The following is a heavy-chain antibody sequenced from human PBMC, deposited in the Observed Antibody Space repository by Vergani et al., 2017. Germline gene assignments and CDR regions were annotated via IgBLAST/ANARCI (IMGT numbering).Heavy chain of an antibody. CDR2: IDEYGNRA. D-gene: IGHD6-19*01. CDR1: GFSFNTYW. V-gene: IGHV3-74*03. Sequence: EVQLVESGGGSVQSGGSLRLSCVASGFSFNTYWMHWVRQVPGKGLMWVARIDEYGNRATYGDFETGRFTISRDNAKNTVFLQMNSLKTEDTAVYYCTTDRAVAGTVYWGQGTLVTVSS. J-gene: IGHJ4*02. CDR3: TTDRAVAGTVY.